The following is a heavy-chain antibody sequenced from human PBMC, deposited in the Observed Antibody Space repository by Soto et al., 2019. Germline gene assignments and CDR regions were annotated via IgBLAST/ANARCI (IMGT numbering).Heavy chain of an antibody. CDR2: VYSSGNT. CDR1: GGSGSRDSF. CDR3: AADRGNSSSWQLAY. Sequence: QVQLQESGPGLVRPSQTLSLTCTVSGGSGSRDSFWNWIRQSPGKGLEWIGYVYSSGNTFYSPSLKDRALISLDKSKNQFSQKLRSVPAADTAVYYCAADRGNSSSWQLAYWGQGALVTVSS. V-gene: IGHV4-30-4*01. J-gene: IGHJ4*02. D-gene: IGHD6-13*01.